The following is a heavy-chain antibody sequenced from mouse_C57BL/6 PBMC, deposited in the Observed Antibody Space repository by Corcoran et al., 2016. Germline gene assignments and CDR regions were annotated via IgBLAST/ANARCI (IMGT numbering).Heavy chain of an antibody. CDR3: ARPLTTVVATDY. D-gene: IGHD1-1*01. CDR2: IYPRSGNT. CDR1: GYTFTSYG. J-gene: IGHJ2*01. Sequence: QVQLQQSGAELARPGASVKLSCKASGYTFTSYGISWVKQRTGQGLEWIGEIYPRSGNTYYNEKFKGKATLTADKSSGTAYMELRSLTSEDSAVYFCARPLTTVVATDYWGQGTTLTVSS. V-gene: IGHV1-81*01.